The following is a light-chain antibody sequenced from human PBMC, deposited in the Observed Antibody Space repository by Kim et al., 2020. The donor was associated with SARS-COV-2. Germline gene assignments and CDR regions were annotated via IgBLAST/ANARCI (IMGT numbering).Light chain of an antibody. CDR2: ETS. Sequence: SLSPGDLATLSCRASQSVGNSLAFFQQKPGQAPSLLSFETSNRATGIPARFSGSGSRTAFTLTISSLEPEDFAVYYCQQRYNWPLTFGGGTKVEI. V-gene: IGKV3-11*01. J-gene: IGKJ4*01. CDR3: QQRYNWPLT. CDR1: QSVGNS.